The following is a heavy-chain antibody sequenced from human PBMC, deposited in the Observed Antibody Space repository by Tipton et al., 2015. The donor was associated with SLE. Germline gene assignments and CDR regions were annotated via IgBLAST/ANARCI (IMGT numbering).Heavy chain of an antibody. V-gene: IGHV4-38-2*01. CDR1: GYSISSGYY. J-gene: IGHJ4*02. CDR3: ARNEQLDYFGY. CDR2: IYHSGST. D-gene: IGHD6-13*01. Sequence: TLSLTCAVSGYSISSGYYWGWIRQPPGKGLEWIGSIYHSGSTYYNPSLNSRVTISVDMSKNHISLKLSSVTAADTAVYYCARNEQLDYFGYWGQGTLVTVSS.